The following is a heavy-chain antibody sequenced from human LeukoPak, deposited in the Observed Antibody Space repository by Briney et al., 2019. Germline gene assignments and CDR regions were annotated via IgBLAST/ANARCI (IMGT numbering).Heavy chain of an antibody. CDR2: INHSGST. CDR1: GGSFSGYY. V-gene: IGHV4-34*01. D-gene: IGHD3-10*01. J-gene: IGHJ5*02. CDR3: ASPHNKYGSGSYYNGGWFDP. Sequence: SETLSLTCAVYGGSFSGYYWSWIRQPSGKGLEWIGEINHSGSTNYNPSLKSRVTISVYTSKNQFSLKLSSVTAADTAVYSCASPHNKYGSGSYYNGGWFDPWGQGTLVTVSS.